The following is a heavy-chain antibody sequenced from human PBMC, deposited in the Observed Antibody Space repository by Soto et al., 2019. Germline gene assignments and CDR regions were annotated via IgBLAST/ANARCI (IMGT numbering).Heavy chain of an antibody. CDR2: VYATGTT. Sequence: SETLSLTCNVSGGSISKFYWAWIRKTAGNGLEWMGRVYATGTTDYNPSLRSRVAMSVDISKKTFSLRLKSVTGADSGVYYCVRDGSKSLRDWFDPWGQGILVTVSS. V-gene: IGHV4-4*07. CDR1: GGSISKFY. CDR3: VRDGSKSLRDWFDP. J-gene: IGHJ5*02.